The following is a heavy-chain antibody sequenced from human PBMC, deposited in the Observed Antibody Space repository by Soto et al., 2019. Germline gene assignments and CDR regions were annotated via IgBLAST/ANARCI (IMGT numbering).Heavy chain of an antibody. CDR1: GGTFRRYS. Sequence: QVQLVQSGAEVKKPESSVKVSCKASGGTFRRYSITWVRQAPGHGLEWIGRIIPIFGIPSYAQKFQGRVTITADESTSTAYMELSSLRSDDTAVYYCAREDRDRETGLVPAAIDGMDVWGQGTTVTVSS. V-gene: IGHV1-69*08. J-gene: IGHJ6*02. CDR3: AREDRDRETGLVPAAIDGMDV. CDR2: IIPIFGIP. D-gene: IGHD2-2*01.